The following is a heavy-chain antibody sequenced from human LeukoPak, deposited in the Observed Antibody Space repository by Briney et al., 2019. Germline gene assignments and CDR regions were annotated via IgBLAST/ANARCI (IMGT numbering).Heavy chain of an antibody. D-gene: IGHD7-27*01. CDR3: ARQGSLGTWFDP. J-gene: IGHJ5*02. CDR2: INPNSGGT. Sequence: ASVKVSCKASGYTFSDYYIHWVRQAPGQGLEWMGRINPNSGGTDYAQNFQGRVTMTRDTSISTVYMELSSLKSNDTAVYYCARQGSLGTWFDPWGQGTLVIVSS. V-gene: IGHV1-2*06. CDR1: GYTFSDYY.